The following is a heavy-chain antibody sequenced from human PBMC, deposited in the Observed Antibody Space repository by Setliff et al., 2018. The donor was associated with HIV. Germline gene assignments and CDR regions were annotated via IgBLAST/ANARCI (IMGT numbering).Heavy chain of an antibody. Sequence: GGSLRLSCAASGFTFSSSWMGWVRQAPGKRLEWVANTRQDEGEKYYVDSVKGRFTTSRDNSKNSLYLEMNSLRAEDTAVYFCAVDSRSRPTTWGQGTLVTVSS. V-gene: IGHV3-7*03. CDR1: GFTFSSSW. CDR3: AVDSRSRPTT. D-gene: IGHD5-12*01. J-gene: IGHJ5*02. CDR2: TRQDEGEK.